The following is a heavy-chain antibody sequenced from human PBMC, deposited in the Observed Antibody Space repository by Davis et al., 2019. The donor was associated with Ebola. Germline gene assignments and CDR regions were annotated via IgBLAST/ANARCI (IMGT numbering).Heavy chain of an antibody. CDR1: GFNFDDHT. V-gene: IGHV3-9*01. CDR2: ITWNSAGL. CDR3: ARDIGDYYKILDY. D-gene: IGHD3-22*01. Sequence: GGSLRLSCAASGFNFDDHTMHWVRQAPGKGLEWVSRITWNSAGLGYADSVKGRFTISRDNAKSSLYLQMNSLRAEDTAVYYCARDIGDYYKILDYWGQGTLVTVSS. J-gene: IGHJ4*02.